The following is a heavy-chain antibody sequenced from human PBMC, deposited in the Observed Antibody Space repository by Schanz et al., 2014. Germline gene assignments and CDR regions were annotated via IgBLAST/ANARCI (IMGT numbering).Heavy chain of an antibody. Sequence: QLQLQESGPGLVKPSETLSLTCTVSAGSISGSGYYWGWIRQPPGKGLEWIGTIYYSGSTYYDPSLESRVTISVDTSKNHFSLKLNSVTAADTAVYYCARHWRRDYFDYWGRGTLVTVSS. D-gene: IGHD3-3*01. CDR2: IYYSGST. V-gene: IGHV4-39*01. CDR1: AGSISGSGYY. CDR3: ARHWRRDYFDY. J-gene: IGHJ4*02.